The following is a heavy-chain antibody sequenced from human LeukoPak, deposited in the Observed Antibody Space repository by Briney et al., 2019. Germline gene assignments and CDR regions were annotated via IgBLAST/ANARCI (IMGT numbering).Heavy chain of an antibody. J-gene: IGHJ6*03. V-gene: IGHV1-46*01. CDR1: GYNFISYY. CDR3: AREDVVLVDAVRYYYYMDV. CDR2: INPSGGST. Sequence: ASVKVSCKASGYNFISYYMHWVRQAPGQGLEWMGIINPSGGSTSYAQKFQDRVTMTRDTSTSTVYMELSSLKSEDTAVYYCAREDVVLVDAVRYYYYMDVWGKGTTVTVSS. D-gene: IGHD2-8*01.